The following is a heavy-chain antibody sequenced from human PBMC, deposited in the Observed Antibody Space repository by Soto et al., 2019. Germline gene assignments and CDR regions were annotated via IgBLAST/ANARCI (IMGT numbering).Heavy chain of an antibody. CDR2: INSDGSST. V-gene: IGHV3-74*01. CDR1: GFTFSIYW. Sequence: WGSLILSCASSGFTFSIYWMHWVRQAPGKGLVWVSRINSDGSSTRYADSVKGRFTISRDNAKNTVYLQMNSLRVEDTAVYFCAKGYSGYDYAYWGQGSLVTVSS. D-gene: IGHD5-12*01. CDR3: AKGYSGYDYAY. J-gene: IGHJ4*02.